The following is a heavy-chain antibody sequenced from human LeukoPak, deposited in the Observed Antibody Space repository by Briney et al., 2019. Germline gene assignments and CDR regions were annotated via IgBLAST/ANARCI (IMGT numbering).Heavy chain of an antibody. Sequence: SETLSLTCTVSGGSISSSSYYWGWIRQPPGKGLEWIGSIYYSGSTYYNPSLKSRVTISVDTSKNQFSLKLSSVTAGDTAVYYCARSSIAVAGPYYFDYWGQGTLVTVSS. J-gene: IGHJ4*02. V-gene: IGHV4-39*01. CDR3: ARSSIAVAGPYYFDY. CDR2: IYYSGST. CDR1: GGSISSSSYY. D-gene: IGHD6-19*01.